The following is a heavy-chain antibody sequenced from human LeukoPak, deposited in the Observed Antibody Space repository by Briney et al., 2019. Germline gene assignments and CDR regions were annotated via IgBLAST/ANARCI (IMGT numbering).Heavy chain of an antibody. D-gene: IGHD2-2*01. CDR1: GFTFGDYA. V-gene: IGHV3-49*03. CDR2: IRSKAYGGTT. CDR3: AKSRVVVPAAPGYY. J-gene: IGHJ4*02. Sequence: GGSLRLSCTPSGFTFGDYAMSWLRQAPGKGLEWVGFIRSKAYGGTTEYAASVKGRFTISRDDSYSIAYLQMNSLKTEDSAVYYCAKSRVVVPAAPGYYWGQGTLVTVSS.